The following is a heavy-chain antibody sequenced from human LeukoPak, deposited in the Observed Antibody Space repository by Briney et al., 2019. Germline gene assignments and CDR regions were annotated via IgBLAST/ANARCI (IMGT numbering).Heavy chain of an antibody. CDR2: ISAYNGNT. V-gene: IGHV1-18*01. J-gene: IGHJ4*02. D-gene: IGHD2-2*02. CDR1: GDTFTIYG. Sequence: ASVKVSCTASGDTFTIYGISWVRQAPGQGLEWMGWISAYNGNTNYAQKLQGRVTMTTDTSTSTAHMELRSLRSDDTAMYYCARAYTGHEAFDYWGQGALVTVSS. CDR3: ARAYTGHEAFDY.